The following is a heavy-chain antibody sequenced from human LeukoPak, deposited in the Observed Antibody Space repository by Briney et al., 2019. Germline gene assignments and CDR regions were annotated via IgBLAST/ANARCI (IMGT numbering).Heavy chain of an antibody. CDR3: ASSSSTADY. V-gene: IGHV4-34*01. CDR2: INHSGST. J-gene: IGHJ4*02. Sequence: PPETLSLTCAVYGGSFSGYYWSWIRQPPGKGLEWIGEINHSGSTNYNPSLKSRVTISVDTSKNQFSLKLSSVTAADTAVYYCASSSSTADYWGQGTLVTVSS. CDR1: GGSFSGYY. D-gene: IGHD6-6*01.